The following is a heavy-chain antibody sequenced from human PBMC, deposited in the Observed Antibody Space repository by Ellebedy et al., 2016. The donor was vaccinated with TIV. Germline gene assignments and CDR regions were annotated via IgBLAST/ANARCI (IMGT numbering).Heavy chain of an antibody. J-gene: IGHJ5*02. Sequence: GGSLRLXXAASGFTFSSYGMHWVRQAPGKGLEWVAVISYDGSNKYYADSVKGRFTISRDNSKNTLYLQMNSLRAEDTAVYYCARDHYYGSGFDPWGQGTLVTVSS. CDR3: ARDHYYGSGFDP. D-gene: IGHD3-10*01. V-gene: IGHV3-30*03. CDR1: GFTFSSYG. CDR2: ISYDGSNK.